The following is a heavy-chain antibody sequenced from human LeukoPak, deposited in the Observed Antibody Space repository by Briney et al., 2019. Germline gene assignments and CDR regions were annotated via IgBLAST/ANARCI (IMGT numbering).Heavy chain of an antibody. CDR1: GFTVSSNY. CDR3: ARDPYDSSGYHTRAPGY. J-gene: IGHJ4*02. D-gene: IGHD3-22*01. CDR2: IYSGGST. V-gene: IGHV3-66*02. Sequence: GGSLRLSCAASGFTVSSNYMSWVRQAPGKGLEWVSVIYSGGSTYYADSVKGRFTISRDNSKNTLYLQMNSLRAEDTAVYYCARDPYDSSGYHTRAPGYWGQGTLVTVSS.